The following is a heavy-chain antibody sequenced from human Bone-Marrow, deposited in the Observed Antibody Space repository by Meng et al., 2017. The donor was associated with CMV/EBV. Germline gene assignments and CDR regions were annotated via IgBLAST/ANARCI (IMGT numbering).Heavy chain of an antibody. CDR1: GGSFSGYY. Sequence: SETLSLTCAVSGGSFSGYYWSWIRQSPGKGLEWIGEINHSGITNYNPSLKSRVTISVDTSKNQFSLKLSSVTAADTAVYYCARGDSYYYDSSGYYPFDYCGQGTLVTVSS. CDR2: INHSGIT. J-gene: IGHJ4*02. V-gene: IGHV4-34*01. D-gene: IGHD3-22*01. CDR3: ARGDSYYYDSSGYYPFDY.